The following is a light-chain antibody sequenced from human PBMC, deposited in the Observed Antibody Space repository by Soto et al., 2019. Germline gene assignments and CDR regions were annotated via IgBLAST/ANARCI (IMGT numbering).Light chain of an antibody. Sequence: QAVVTQEPSLTVSPGGTVTLTCGSSTGAVTGGHYPYWFQQKPGQAPRTLIYDTSNKHSWTPARFSGSLLGGKAALTLSGAQPEDEADYYCLFSYSGAHVVFGGGTQLTVL. CDR1: TGAVTGGHY. J-gene: IGLJ2*01. V-gene: IGLV7-46*01. CDR2: DTS. CDR3: LFSYSGAHVV.